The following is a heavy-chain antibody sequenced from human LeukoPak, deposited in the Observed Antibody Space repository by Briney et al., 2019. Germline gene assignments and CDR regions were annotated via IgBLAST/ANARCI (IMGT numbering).Heavy chain of an antibody. CDR1: GGSISSSSYY. CDR2: INHSGST. V-gene: IGHV4-39*07. Sequence: SETLSLTCTVSGGSISSSSYYWGWIRQPPGKGLEWIGEINHSGSTNYNPSLKSRVTISVDTSKNQFSLKLSSVTAADTAVYYCARGRGFDIWGQGTMVTVSS. J-gene: IGHJ3*02. CDR3: ARGRGFDI.